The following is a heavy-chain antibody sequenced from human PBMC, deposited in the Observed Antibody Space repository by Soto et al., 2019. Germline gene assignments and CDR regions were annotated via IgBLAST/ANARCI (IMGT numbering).Heavy chain of an antibody. CDR2: INHSGRT. D-gene: IGHD3-22*01. CDR1: GGSISGHY. Sequence: SETLSLTCAVYGGSISGHYWNWIRQPPGKGLEWIGEINHSGRTNYNPSLKSRVTISVDTSKNQFSLKLGSVTAADTAVYYCAREVRVYYDSSAFADSWGQGALVTVSS. CDR3: AREVRVYYDSSAFADS. V-gene: IGHV4-34*01. J-gene: IGHJ5*01.